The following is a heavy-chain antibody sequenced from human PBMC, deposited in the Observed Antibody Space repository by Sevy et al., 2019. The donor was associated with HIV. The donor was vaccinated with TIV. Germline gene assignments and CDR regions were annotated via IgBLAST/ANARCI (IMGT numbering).Heavy chain of an antibody. Sequence: GGSLRLSCAASGFTFSSYAMHWVRQAPGKGLEWVAVISYDGSNKYYADSVKGRFNISRDNSKNTLYLQMNSLRAEDTAVYYCARSSLRLGELSLDRYWGQGTLVTVSS. CDR1: GFTFSSYA. CDR2: ISYDGSNK. J-gene: IGHJ4*02. CDR3: ARSSLRLGELSLDRY. V-gene: IGHV3-30-3*01. D-gene: IGHD3-16*02.